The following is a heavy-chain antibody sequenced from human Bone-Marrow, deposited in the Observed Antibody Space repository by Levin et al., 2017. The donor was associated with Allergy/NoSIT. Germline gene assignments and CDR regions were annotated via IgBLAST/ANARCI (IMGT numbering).Heavy chain of an antibody. D-gene: IGHD1-7*01. V-gene: IGHV3-15*01. J-gene: IGHJ4*01. CDR1: GFTFNNAW. CDR3: TTGTIGLR. Sequence: GGSLRLSCAASGFTFNNAWMNWVRQAPGKGLEWVGRIKSKTDDGTTDYAAPVKGRFTISRDDSRNTLYLQMNSLKTEDTAVYYCTTGTIGLRWGHGTLVTVSS. CDR2: IKSKTDDGTT.